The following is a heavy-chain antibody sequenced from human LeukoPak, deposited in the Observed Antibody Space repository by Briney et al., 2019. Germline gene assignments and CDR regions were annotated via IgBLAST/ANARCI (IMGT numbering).Heavy chain of an antibody. J-gene: IGHJ4*02. Sequence: ASVKVSCKVSGYTLTELSMHWGRQAPGKGLEWMGGFDPEDGETIYAQKFKGRVPMTEATSTDTAYMELTSLRSEDTPVYSCATEGRLGELFHLYYWGQGTLVTVAS. CDR3: ATEGRLGELFHLYY. CDR1: GYTLTELS. CDR2: FDPEDGET. D-gene: IGHD3-10*01. V-gene: IGHV1-24*01.